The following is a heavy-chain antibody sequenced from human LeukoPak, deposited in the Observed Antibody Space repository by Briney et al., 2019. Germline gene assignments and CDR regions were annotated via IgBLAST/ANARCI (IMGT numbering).Heavy chain of an antibody. CDR3: ARGVYGSWSYYNYY. J-gene: IGHJ4*02. Sequence: PGGSLRLSCAASGFTFSSYSMNWVRQAPGKGLEWVSSISSSSYIYYADSVNGRFTNSRDNAKNSLYLQMNSLRAEDTAVYYCARGVYGSWSYYNYYWGQGTLVTVSS. CDR2: ISSSSYI. V-gene: IGHV3-21*01. CDR1: GFTFSSYS. D-gene: IGHD3-10*01.